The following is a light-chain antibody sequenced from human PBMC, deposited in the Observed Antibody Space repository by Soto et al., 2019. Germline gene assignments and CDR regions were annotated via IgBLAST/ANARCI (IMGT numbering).Light chain of an antibody. CDR3: GTWDSSLSAVV. Sequence: QAVVTQPHSVSAAPGQKVTISCSGSSSNIGNNYVSWYQQLPGTAPKLLIYDNNKRPSGIPDRFSGSKSGTSATLGITGLQTGDEADYYCGTWDSSLSAVVFGGGTKLTVL. V-gene: IGLV1-51*01. CDR1: SSNIGNNY. J-gene: IGLJ2*01. CDR2: DNN.